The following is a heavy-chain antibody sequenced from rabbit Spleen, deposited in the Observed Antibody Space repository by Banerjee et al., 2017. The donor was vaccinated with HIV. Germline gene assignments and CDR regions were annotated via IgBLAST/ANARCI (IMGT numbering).Heavy chain of an antibody. CDR2: IDGSSGST. CDR1: GIDFSYNDY. J-gene: IGHJ6*01. D-gene: IGHD7-1*01. V-gene: IGHV1S45*01. CDR3: ARDTGTSSSTYGMDL. Sequence: QEQLVESGGGLVQPEGSLALTCKASGIDFSYNDYICWVRQAPGRGLEWIACIDGSSGSTYYASWAKGRFTISKTSSTTVTLQMTRLTAADTATYFCARDTGTSSSTYGMDLWGPGTLVTVS.